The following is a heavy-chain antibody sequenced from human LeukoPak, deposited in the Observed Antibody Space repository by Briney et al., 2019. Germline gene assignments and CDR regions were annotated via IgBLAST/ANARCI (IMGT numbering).Heavy chain of an antibody. J-gene: IGHJ5*02. D-gene: IGHD3-3*01. CDR3: ARDKYDFWSGYLNWFDP. Sequence: PGGSLRLSCAASGFTFSSYSMNWVRQAPEKGLEWVSSISSSSSYIYYVDSVKGRFTISRDNAKNSLYLQMNSLRAEDTAVYYCARDKYDFWSGYLNWFDPWGQGTLVTVSS. CDR1: GFTFSSYS. V-gene: IGHV3-21*01. CDR2: ISSSSSYI.